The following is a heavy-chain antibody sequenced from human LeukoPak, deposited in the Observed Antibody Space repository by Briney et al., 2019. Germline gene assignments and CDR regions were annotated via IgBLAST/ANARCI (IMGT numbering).Heavy chain of an antibody. CDR2: ISGSGGPT. D-gene: IGHD6-13*01. Sequence: GGSLRLSCAASGFTFSSYAMTWVRQAPGKGLQWVSRISGSGGPTYYADSVKGRFNISRDISKNSLYLQMNRLSAQDTPIYYCAKDPPGYSSTWYGTFDYWGQGTLVTVSS. CDR1: GFTFSSYA. V-gene: IGHV3-23*01. CDR3: AKDPPGYSSTWYGTFDY. J-gene: IGHJ4*02.